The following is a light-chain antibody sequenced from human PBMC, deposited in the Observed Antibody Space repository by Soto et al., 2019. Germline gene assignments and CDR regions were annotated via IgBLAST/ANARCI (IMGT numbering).Light chain of an antibody. J-gene: IGKJ4*01. CDR1: QSVLYSSNNKNY. Sequence: IVMTQSPDSLAVSLGERATINCKSSQSVLYSSNNKNYLAWYQQKPGQPPKLLIYWASTRVSGVPDRFSGSGSGTDFTITISSLQAEDVAAYYCQQYYSTPPTFGGGTKVEIK. V-gene: IGKV4-1*01. CDR3: QQYYSTPPT. CDR2: WAS.